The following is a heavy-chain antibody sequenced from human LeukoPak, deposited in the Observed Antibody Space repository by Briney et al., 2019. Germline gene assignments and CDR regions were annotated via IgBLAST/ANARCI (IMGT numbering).Heavy chain of an antibody. Sequence: SVKVSCKASGGTFSSYAISWVRQAPGQGLEWMGGIIPIFGTANYAQKFQGRVTITADKSTSTAYMELSSLRSEDTAVYYCARDLDYYDSSGYRRGWFDPWGQGTLVTVSS. V-gene: IGHV1-69*06. CDR1: GGTFSSYA. J-gene: IGHJ5*02. D-gene: IGHD3-22*01. CDR2: IIPIFGTA. CDR3: ARDLDYYDSSGYRRGWFDP.